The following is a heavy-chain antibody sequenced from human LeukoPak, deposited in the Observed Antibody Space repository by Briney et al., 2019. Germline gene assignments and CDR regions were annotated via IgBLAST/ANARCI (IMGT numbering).Heavy chain of an antibody. CDR1: GFTFDDYG. D-gene: IGHD3-22*01. Sequence: GGSLRLSCAASGFTFDDYGMSWVRQATGKGLEWVSGINWNSGSTGYADSVKGRFSISRDNAKNSLYLQMNSLRAEDTALYYCARDFSYYYDRSGSFGYWGQGTLVTVSS. J-gene: IGHJ4*02. CDR2: INWNSGST. CDR3: ARDFSYYYDRSGSFGY. V-gene: IGHV3-20*04.